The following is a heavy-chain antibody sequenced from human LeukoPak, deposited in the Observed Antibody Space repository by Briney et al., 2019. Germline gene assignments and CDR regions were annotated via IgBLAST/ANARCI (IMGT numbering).Heavy chain of an antibody. D-gene: IGHD6-19*01. Sequence: PSETLSLTCTVSGDSSSNTIFYWGWVRQPPGKGLEWIGSIHYSGTTHCNPSLKSRVTISVDTSKNQFSLKLTSVTAADTAVYYCARDYTLYISGWFLDYWAQGTLVTVSS. J-gene: IGHJ4*02. CDR3: ARDYTLYISGWFLDY. V-gene: IGHV4-39*07. CDR2: IHYSGTT. CDR1: GDSSSNTIFY.